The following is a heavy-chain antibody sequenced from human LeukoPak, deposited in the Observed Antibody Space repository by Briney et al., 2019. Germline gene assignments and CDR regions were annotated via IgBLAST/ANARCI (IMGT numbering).Heavy chain of an antibody. CDR2: INHSGST. J-gene: IGHJ3*02. Sequence: PSETLSLTCAVYGGSFSGYYWSWIRQPPGKGLEWIGVINHSGSTNYNPSLKSRVTISVDTSKNQFSLKLSSVTAADTAVYYCARRMVRGVPPPVVPFDIWGQGTMVTVSS. V-gene: IGHV4-34*01. CDR3: ARRMVRGVPPPVVPFDI. D-gene: IGHD3-10*01. CDR1: GGSFSGYY.